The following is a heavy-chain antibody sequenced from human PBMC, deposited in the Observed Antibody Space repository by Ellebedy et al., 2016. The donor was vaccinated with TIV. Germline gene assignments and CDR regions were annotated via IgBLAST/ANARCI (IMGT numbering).Heavy chain of an antibody. V-gene: IGHV1-69*04. CDR3: AKTYYYDSSGWDWFDP. D-gene: IGHD3-22*01. Sequence: AASVKVSCKASGGTFSSYAISWVRQAPGQGLEWMGRIIPILGIANYAQKFQGRVTITADKSTSTAYMELSSLRSEDTAVYYCAKTYYYDSSGWDWFDPWGQGTLVTVSS. CDR1: GGTFSSYA. J-gene: IGHJ5*02. CDR2: IIPILGIA.